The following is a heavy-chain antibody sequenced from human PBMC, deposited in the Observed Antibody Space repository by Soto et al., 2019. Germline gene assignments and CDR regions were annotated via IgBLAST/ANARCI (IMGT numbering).Heavy chain of an antibody. V-gene: IGHV4-59*01. CDR3: ALRSMAVVPEY. CDR2: LYYGRSA. D-gene: IGHD3-22*01. CDR1: GDSISSFY. J-gene: IGHJ4*02. Sequence: QVQLQESGPGLVKPSETLSLTCAVSGDSISSFYCMWIRQPPGTGLESIGYLYYGRSANYNPSLKSRVTLSVDTSTNQCSLTLSSMTAAYTAVYYCALRSMAVVPEYWGQGTLVTVSS.